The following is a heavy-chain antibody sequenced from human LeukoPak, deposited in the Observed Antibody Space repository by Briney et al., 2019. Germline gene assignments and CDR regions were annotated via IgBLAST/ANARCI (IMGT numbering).Heavy chain of an antibody. V-gene: IGHV4-31*03. CDR3: ARDSYDYNYYFDY. CDR2: IYYSGST. Sequence: SQTLSLTCTVSSGSISSGGYYWSWIRQHPGKGLEWIGYIYYSGSTYYNPSLKSRVTISVDTSKNQFSLKLSSVTAADTAVYYCARDSYDYNYYFDYWGQGTLVTVSS. D-gene: IGHD1-1*01. CDR1: SGSISSGGYY. J-gene: IGHJ4*02.